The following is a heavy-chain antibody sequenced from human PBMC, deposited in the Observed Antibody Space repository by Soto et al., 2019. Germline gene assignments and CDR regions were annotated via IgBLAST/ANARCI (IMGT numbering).Heavy chain of an antibody. V-gene: IGHV4-34*01. J-gene: IGHJ4*02. CDR1: GGSFSGYY. D-gene: IGHD3-22*01. CDR2: INHSGST. Sequence: QVQLQQWGAGLLKPSETLSLTCAVYGGSFSGYYWSWIRQPPGKGLEWIGEINHSGSTNYNPSLKSRVTISVDPSKNQFSLKLSSVTAADTAVYYCASTFANDSSGYADYWGQGTLVTVSS. CDR3: ASTFANDSSGYADY.